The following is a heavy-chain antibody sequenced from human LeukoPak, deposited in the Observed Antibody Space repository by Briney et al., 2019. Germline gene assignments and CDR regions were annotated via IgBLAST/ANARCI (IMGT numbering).Heavy chain of an antibody. D-gene: IGHD5-18*01. Sequence: GGSLRLSCEASGITISDAWMSWVRQAPGKGLEWVGRIKSKSAGGTTDHAAPVKGRFTISRDDSKNTLYLQMNSLTIEDSAVYYCVTPPDWGQGTLVTVSS. J-gene: IGHJ4*02. V-gene: IGHV3-15*01. CDR3: VTPPD. CDR2: IKSKSAGGTT. CDR1: GITISDAW.